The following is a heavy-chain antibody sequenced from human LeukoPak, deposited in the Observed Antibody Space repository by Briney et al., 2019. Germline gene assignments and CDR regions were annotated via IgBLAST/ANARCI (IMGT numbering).Heavy chain of an antibody. CDR1: GGSISSDGYY. D-gene: IGHD4-23*01. CDR3: ARDYGGNSDAFDI. Sequence: SQTLSLTCTVSGGSISSDGYYWSWIRQHPGKGLEWIGYIYYSGSTYYNPSLKSRVTISVDTSKNQFSLKLSSVTAADTAVYYCARDYGGNSDAFDIWGQGTMVTVSS. CDR2: IYYSGST. V-gene: IGHV4-31*03. J-gene: IGHJ3*02.